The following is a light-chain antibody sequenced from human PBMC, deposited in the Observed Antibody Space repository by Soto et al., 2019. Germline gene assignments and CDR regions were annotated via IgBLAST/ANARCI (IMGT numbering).Light chain of an antibody. J-gene: IGKJ1*01. CDR1: QSVSSY. Sequence: EIVLTQSPATLSLSPGERATLSCRASQSVSSYLAWYQQKPGQAPRLLIYDAFNRATGIPARFSGSGSGTDFTHTISSLEPEDFAVYYCQQRSNWPWTFGQGTKVEI. CDR3: QQRSNWPWT. V-gene: IGKV3-11*01. CDR2: DAF.